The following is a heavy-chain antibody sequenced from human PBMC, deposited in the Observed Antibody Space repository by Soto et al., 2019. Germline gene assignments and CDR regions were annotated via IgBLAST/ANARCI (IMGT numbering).Heavy chain of an antibody. CDR3: ARGSYSGSFGADGS. CDR2: ITPLFGTA. Sequence: QVQLVQSGAEVKKPGSSVKVSCKASGGTFSNNAVSWVRQAPGQGLEWMGGITPLFGTATYTQKFQGRVTITADKSTNTAYMELTGLTSEDTAIYFCARGSYSGSFGADGSWGQGTLVSVSS. CDR1: GGTFSNNA. J-gene: IGHJ5*02. D-gene: IGHD1-26*01. V-gene: IGHV1-69*06.